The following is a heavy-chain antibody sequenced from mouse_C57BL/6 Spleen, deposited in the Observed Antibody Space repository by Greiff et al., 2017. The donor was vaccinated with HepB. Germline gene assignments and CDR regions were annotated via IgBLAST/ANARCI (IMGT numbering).Heavy chain of an antibody. CDR1: GYSITSGYY. CDR3: ARDDYGSSYAWFAY. J-gene: IGHJ3*01. CDR2: ISYDGSN. Sequence: DVQLQESGPGLVKPSQSLSLTCSVTGYSITSGYYWNWIRQFPGNKLEWMGYISYDGSNNYNPSLKNRISITRDTSKNQFFLKLNSVTTEDTATYYCARDDYGSSYAWFAYWGQGTLVTVSA. V-gene: IGHV3-6*01. D-gene: IGHD1-1*01.